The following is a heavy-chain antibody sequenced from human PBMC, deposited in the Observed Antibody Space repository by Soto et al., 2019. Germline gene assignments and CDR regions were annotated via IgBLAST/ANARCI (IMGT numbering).Heavy chain of an antibody. CDR2: IYYSGST. J-gene: IGHJ6*02. V-gene: IGHV4-59*01. CDR1: GGSISSYY. D-gene: IGHD6-13*01. Sequence: SETLSLTCTVSGGSISSYYWSWIRQPQGKGLEWIGYIYYSGSTNYNPSLKSRVTISVDTSKNQFSLKLSSVTAADTAVYYCARDCVLVAAAGTGNYYYYYGMDVWGQGTTVTVSS. CDR3: ARDCVLVAAAGTGNYYYYYGMDV.